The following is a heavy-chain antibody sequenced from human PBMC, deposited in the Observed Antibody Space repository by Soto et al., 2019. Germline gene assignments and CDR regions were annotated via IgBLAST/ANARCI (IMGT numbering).Heavy chain of an antibody. CDR2: IIPIFGTA. Sequence: QVQLVQSVAEVKKPGSSVKVSCKASGGTFGTYAISWVRQAPGQGLEWMGGIIPIFGTADYAQKFQGRVTITADESTTTGYMELSSLRSEDTAVYYCARRFYGMDVWGQGTTVTVSS. V-gene: IGHV1-69*12. CDR3: ARRFYGMDV. CDR1: GGTFGTYA. J-gene: IGHJ6*02.